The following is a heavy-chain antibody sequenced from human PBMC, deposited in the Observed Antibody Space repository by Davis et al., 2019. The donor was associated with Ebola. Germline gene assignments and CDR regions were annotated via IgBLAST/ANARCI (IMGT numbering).Heavy chain of an antibody. J-gene: IGHJ3*02. CDR1: GYSFTTYG. D-gene: IGHD2-2*01. V-gene: IGHV7-4-1*02. CDR3: ARSSMTQDAFDI. CDR2: VNTNTGNP. Sequence: AASVKVSCKPVGYSFTTYGLSWVRQAPGQGLEWMGWVNTNTGNPTYAQGFTGRFVFSLDTSVSTAYLQISSLKAADTAEYYCARSSMTQDAFDIWGQGTMVTVSS.